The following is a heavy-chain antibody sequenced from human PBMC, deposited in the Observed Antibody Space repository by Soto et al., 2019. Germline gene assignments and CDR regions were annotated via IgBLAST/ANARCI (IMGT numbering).Heavy chain of an antibody. Sequence: PSETLSLTCTFSGCSISRYYWNWIRQPPGKGLEWIGYIYYSGTTNYNPSLKSRVTISLDTSKNQFSLKLSSLAAADTAVYYCAKMGGGIRLNYFDYWGRGALVTVSS. D-gene: IGHD1-26*01. CDR3: AKMGGGIRLNYFDY. CDR1: GCSISRYY. J-gene: IGHJ4*02. CDR2: IYYSGTT. V-gene: IGHV4-59*01.